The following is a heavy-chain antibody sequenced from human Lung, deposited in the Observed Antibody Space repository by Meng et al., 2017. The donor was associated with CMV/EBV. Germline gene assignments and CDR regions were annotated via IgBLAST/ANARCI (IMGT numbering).Heavy chain of an antibody. CDR3: ARGGNFGP. CDR1: GYTFSTYT. Sequence: QGQLGQAGSELKKPGASVKVSCKASGYTFSTYTINWVRQAHGRGLEWMGWISTNTGTPTYTQGFTGRFVFSLDTSVSTAYLQISSLKAEDTAVYYCARGGNFGPWGQGTLVTVSS. D-gene: IGHD2/OR15-2a*01. V-gene: IGHV7-4-1*02. J-gene: IGHJ5*02. CDR2: ISTNTGTP.